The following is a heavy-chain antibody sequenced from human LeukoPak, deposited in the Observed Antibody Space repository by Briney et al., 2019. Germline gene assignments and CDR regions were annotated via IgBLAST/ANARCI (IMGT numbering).Heavy chain of an antibody. V-gene: IGHV1-69*06. CDR3: ARGWLGPCP. CDR2: IIPIFGTT. Sequence: GASVKVSCKASGDIFSNYAISWVRRAPGQGLEWMGGIIPIFGTTNYAQKFQGRVTITADKSTSTAYMELSSLRSEDTAVYYCARGWLGPCPWGQGTLVTVSS. D-gene: IGHD3-22*01. CDR1: GDIFSNYA. J-gene: IGHJ5*02.